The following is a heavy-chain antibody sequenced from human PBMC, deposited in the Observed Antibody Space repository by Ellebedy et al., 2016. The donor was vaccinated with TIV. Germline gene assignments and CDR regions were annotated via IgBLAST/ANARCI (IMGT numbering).Heavy chain of an antibody. CDR3: ATHHSGYQDNWFDP. CDR1: GDSLSRSSYY. V-gene: IGHV4-39*01. CDR2: KSYTGST. D-gene: IGHD6-25*01. Sequence: PSETLSLTCTVSGDSLSRSSYYWGWIRQPPGKGLEWIVSKSYTGSTYYNPSLKSRVTISVDTSKNQFSLKLKSVTAADSAVYYCATHHSGYQDNWFDPWGQGTLVTVSS. J-gene: IGHJ5*02.